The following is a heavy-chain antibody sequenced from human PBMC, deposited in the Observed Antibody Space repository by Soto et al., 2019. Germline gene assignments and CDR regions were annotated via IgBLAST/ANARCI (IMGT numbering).Heavy chain of an antibody. J-gene: IGHJ6*02. D-gene: IGHD6-6*01. V-gene: IGHV4-59*01. CDR1: AGSISSYY. CDR3: ARDRSSSRLVYYYYGMDV. CDR2: IYYSGST. Sequence: SETLSLTCTVSAGSISSYYWSWIRQPPGKGLEWIGYIYYSGSTNYNPSLKSRVTISVDTSKNQFSLKLSSVTAADTAVYYCARDRSSSRLVYYYYGMDVWGQGTTVTVSS.